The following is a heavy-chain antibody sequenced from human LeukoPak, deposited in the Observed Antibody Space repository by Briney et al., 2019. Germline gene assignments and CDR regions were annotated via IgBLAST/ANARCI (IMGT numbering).Heavy chain of an antibody. V-gene: IGHV4-4*07. J-gene: IGHJ5*02. Sequence: SETLSLTCTVSGGSLSGYYWSWIRQPAGKGLEWIGRMFAGGTTNHNPSLQSRVIMSVDTSKNQFSLKLTSVTAADPAIYYCARSQGWNDAWFDPWGQGTLITVSS. D-gene: IGHD1-1*01. CDR2: MFAGGTT. CDR1: GGSLSGYY. CDR3: ARSQGWNDAWFDP.